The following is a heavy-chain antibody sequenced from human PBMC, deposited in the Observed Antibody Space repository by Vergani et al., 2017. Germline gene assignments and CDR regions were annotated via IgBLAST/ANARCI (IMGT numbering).Heavy chain of an antibody. CDR1: GGSFTSYH. Sequence: QVQLQQWGGELLKPSETLSLTCVVNGGSFTSYHWTWIRQSQGEGLEWVGDIDHTGRPDYNPSLKSRITMSVDKSRNQFSLTLNSVTATDTAIYFCARVNTETNGHLYYYYYMDVWGQGTAVTVS. D-gene: IGHD4-11*01. V-gene: IGHV4-34*01. J-gene: IGHJ6*03. CDR3: ARVNTETNGHLYYYYYMDV. CDR2: IDHTGRP.